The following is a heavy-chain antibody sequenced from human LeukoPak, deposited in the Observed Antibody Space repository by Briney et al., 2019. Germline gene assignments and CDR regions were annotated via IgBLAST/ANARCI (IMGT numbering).Heavy chain of an antibody. D-gene: IGHD2-15*01. CDR2: ISSSGSTI. Sequence: GGSLRLSCAASGFTFSSYDMHWVRQAPGKGLEWVSFISSSGSTIYYADSVKGRFTISRDNAKNLLYLQMNRLRAEDTAVYYRARDRTRRYCSGDTCIDPNCDFDLWGRGSLVTVSS. V-gene: IGHV3-48*03. J-gene: IGHJ2*01. CDR1: GFTFSSYD. CDR3: ARDRTRRYCSGDTCIDPNCDFDL.